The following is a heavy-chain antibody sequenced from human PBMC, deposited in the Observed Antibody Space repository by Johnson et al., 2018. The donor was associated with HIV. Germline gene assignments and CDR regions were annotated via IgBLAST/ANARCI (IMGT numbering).Heavy chain of an antibody. V-gene: IGHV3-30*18. CDR1: GFTFSSYG. J-gene: IGHJ3*02. CDR2: ISYDGSNK. Sequence: QVQLVESGGGVVQPGRSLRLSCAASGFTFSSYGMHWVRQAPGKGLEWVAVISYDGSNKYYADSVKGRFTISRDNSKNTLYMQMNSLRAEDTAQYYCAKVQGSYAPPLDAFDIWGQGTMVTVSS. D-gene: IGHD1-26*01. CDR3: AKVQGSYAPPLDAFDI.